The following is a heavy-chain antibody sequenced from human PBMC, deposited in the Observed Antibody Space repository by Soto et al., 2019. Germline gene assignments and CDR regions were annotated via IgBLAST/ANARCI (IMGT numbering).Heavy chain of an antibody. Sequence: GASVKVSCKTSGYIFTDHLIHWVRQSPGQGLQWVGWVHPDSGGTNVAQAFQDRVTMTAATSITPAYMDLARHRPDDTATFYCASGDQRFFPASGIYFYFDHWGQGTPVTVSS. CDR1: GYIFTDHL. V-gene: IGHV1-2*02. CDR2: VHPDSGGT. CDR3: ASGDQRFFPASGIYFYFDH. D-gene: IGHD3-22*01. J-gene: IGHJ4*02.